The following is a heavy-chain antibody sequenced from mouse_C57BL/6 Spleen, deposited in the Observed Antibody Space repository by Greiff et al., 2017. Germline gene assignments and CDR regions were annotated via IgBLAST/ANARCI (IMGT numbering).Heavy chain of an antibody. D-gene: IGHD2-3*01. CDR2: IRLKSDNYAT. CDR3: TYDGYYGGYFDV. Sequence: EVKVVESGGGLVQPGGSMKLSCVASGFTFSNYWMNWVRQSPEKGLEWVAQIRLKSDNYATHYAESVKGRFTISRDDSKSSVYLQMNNLRAEDTGIYYCTYDGYYGGYFDVWGTGTTVTVSS. CDR1: GFTFSNYW. J-gene: IGHJ1*03. V-gene: IGHV6-3*01.